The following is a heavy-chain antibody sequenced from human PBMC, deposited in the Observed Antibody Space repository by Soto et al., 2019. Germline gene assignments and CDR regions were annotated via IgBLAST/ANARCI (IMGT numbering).Heavy chain of an antibody. D-gene: IGHD5-12*01. CDR3: ARERGGYDKGYYYYYGMDV. J-gene: IGHJ6*02. V-gene: IGHV4-59*01. Sequence: SETLSLTCTVSGGSISSYYWSWIRQPPGKGLEWIGYIYYSGSTNYNPSLKSRVTISVDTSKNQFSLKLSSVTAADTAVYYCARERGGYDKGYYYYYGMDVWGQGTTVTVSS. CDR1: GGSISSYY. CDR2: IYYSGST.